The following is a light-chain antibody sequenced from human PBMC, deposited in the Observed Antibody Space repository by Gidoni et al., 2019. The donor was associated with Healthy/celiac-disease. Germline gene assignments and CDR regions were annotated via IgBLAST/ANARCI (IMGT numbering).Light chain of an antibody. CDR3: SSYAGSTVV. CDR1: SSDVGGYNY. Sequence: QSALTQPPSASGSPGQSVTISCTGTSSDVGGYNYVSCYQQHPGKAPKLMFYEVSKRPSGVPYRFSGSKSGNTASLTVSGLQAEDEADYYCSSYAGSTVVFGGGTKLTVL. CDR2: EVS. V-gene: IGLV2-8*01. J-gene: IGLJ2*01.